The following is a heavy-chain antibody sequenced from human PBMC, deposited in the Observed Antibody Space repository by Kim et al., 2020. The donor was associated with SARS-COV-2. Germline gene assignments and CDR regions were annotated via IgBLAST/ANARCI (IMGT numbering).Heavy chain of an antibody. CDR2: INTDGSTT. V-gene: IGHV3-74*03. D-gene: IGHD2-15*01. J-gene: IGHJ4*02. Sequence: GGSLRLSCAASGFTFSMYWMQWVRQAPGKGLVWVSRINTDGSTTTYADSVEGRFTISRDNAKNTLYLQMNSLRIEDTAEYYCGASPYYWGQGTQVTVSS. CDR3: GASPYY. CDR1: GFTFSMYW.